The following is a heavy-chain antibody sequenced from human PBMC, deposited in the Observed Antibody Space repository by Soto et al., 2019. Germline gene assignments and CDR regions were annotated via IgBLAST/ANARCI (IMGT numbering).Heavy chain of an antibody. J-gene: IGHJ6*02. Sequence: QVQLVESGGGVFLPGRSLRLSCAASGFTFSNYGMYWVRQAPGKRLEWVAVISIDGNKRYYADSVEGRFTISRDNSKTTLYMEMISLRAEDTALYYCSKDLRFGSDWYLYFYGLAVWGQGTTVT. V-gene: IGHV3-30*18. CDR1: GFTFSNYG. CDR2: ISIDGNKR. CDR3: SKDLRFGSDWYLYFYGLAV. D-gene: IGHD6-19*01.